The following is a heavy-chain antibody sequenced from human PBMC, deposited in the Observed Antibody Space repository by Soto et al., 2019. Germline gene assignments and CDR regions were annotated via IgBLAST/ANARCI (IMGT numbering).Heavy chain of an antibody. CDR3: AGTAWELGVRFDY. D-gene: IGHD1-26*01. V-gene: IGHV3-11*01. CDR1: LFDFSDFY. Sequence: GGSLRLSCGAALFDFSDFYMTWIRRSPGRGLEYVAYISGRSTNTYYADSVQGRFTISRDNAKNSLYLQMGGLRVDDTGVYYCAGTAWELGVRFDYWRQRALVIVYS. J-gene: IGHJ4*02. CDR2: ISGRSTNT.